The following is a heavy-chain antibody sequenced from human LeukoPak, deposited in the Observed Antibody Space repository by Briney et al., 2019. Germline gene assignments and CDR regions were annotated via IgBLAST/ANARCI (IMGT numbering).Heavy chain of an antibody. D-gene: IGHD5/OR15-5a*01. J-gene: IGHJ6*03. CDR1: GFTFSSYW. V-gene: IGHV3-74*01. Sequence: GGSLRLSCAASGFTFSSYWMHWVRQAPGKGLVWVSRINSDGSSTSYADSVKGRFTISRDNAKNSLYLQMNSLRAEDTAVYYCARDRAGVNVVGCMDVWGKGTTVTISS. CDR2: INSDGSST. CDR3: ARDRAGVNVVGCMDV.